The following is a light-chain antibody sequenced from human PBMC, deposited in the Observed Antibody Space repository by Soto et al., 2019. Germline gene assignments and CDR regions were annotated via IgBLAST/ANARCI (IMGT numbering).Light chain of an antibody. CDR3: QQSYSTLSIT. Sequence: DIQMTQSPSSLSASVGDRVTITCRASQSISSYLNWYQQKPGKAPKLLIYAASSLQSGVPSRFSGSGSGAHFTLTISSLQPEDFAAYYYQQSYSTLSITFGQGTRLEIK. V-gene: IGKV1-39*01. CDR2: AAS. CDR1: QSISSY. J-gene: IGKJ5*01.